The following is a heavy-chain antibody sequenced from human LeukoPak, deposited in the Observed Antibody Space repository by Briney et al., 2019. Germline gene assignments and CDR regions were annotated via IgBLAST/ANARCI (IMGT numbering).Heavy chain of an antibody. J-gene: IGHJ3*02. CDR2: IYPGDSDT. D-gene: IGHD2-8*02. Sequence: GEYRKISCKGSGYSFTNYWIGWVRQMPGKGLEWMGIIYPGDSDTRYSPSFQGQVTISVDKSISTAYLQWSSLKASDTAMYYCARHIGLVAPDGFDIWGQGTMVSVSS. CDR3: ARHIGLVAPDGFDI. CDR1: GYSFTNYW. V-gene: IGHV5-51*01.